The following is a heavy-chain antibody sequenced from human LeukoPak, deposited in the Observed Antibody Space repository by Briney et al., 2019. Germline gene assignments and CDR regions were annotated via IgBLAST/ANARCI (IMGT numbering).Heavy chain of an antibody. J-gene: IGHJ4*02. Sequence: SETLSLTCTVSGDSITSDTYYWGWIRQPPGKELEWIGTIHYGGTTFYNPSLKSRVTISVDTSKNQFSLRLNSVTAADTAVYYCARRHYGSGYYPYYFDYWGQGTLVTVSS. CDR3: ARRHYGSGYYPYYFDY. CDR2: IHYGGTT. V-gene: IGHV4-39*01. CDR1: GDSITSDTYY. D-gene: IGHD3-10*01.